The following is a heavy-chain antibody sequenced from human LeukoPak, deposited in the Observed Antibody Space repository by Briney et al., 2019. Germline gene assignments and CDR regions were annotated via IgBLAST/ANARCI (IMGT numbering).Heavy chain of an antibody. Sequence: SETLSLTCTVSGGSISSSSYYWGWIRQPPGKGLEWIGSIYYSGSTYYNPSLKSRVTISVDTSKNQFSLKLSSVTAADTAVYYCARDRYYDSSGYPGGVDYWGQGTLVTVSS. CDR2: IYYSGST. CDR3: ARDRYYDSSGYPGGVDY. V-gene: IGHV4-39*07. D-gene: IGHD3-22*01. J-gene: IGHJ4*02. CDR1: GGSISSSSYY.